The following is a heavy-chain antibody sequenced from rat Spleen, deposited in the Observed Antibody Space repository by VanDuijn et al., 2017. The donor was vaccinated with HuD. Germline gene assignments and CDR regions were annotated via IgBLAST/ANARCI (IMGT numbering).Heavy chain of an antibody. CDR3: ASIYMPFDY. Sequence: QVQLRESGPGLVQPSQTLSLTCTVSGFSLTNFHVHWVRQPPGKGLEWMVLIWGNGDTNYNSALKSRLSISRDTSKSQVFLKMNSLQTEDTATYYCASIYMPFDYWGQGVMVTVSS. D-gene: IGHD1-2*01. CDR2: IWGNGDT. V-gene: IGHV2-13*01. CDR1: GFSLTNFH. J-gene: IGHJ2*01.